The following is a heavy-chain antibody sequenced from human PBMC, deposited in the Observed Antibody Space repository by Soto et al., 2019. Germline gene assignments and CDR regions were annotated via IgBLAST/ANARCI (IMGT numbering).Heavy chain of an antibody. CDR1: VGTFSSYS. D-gene: IGHD4-17*01. CDR2: ISYDGSNK. J-gene: IGHJ4*02. CDR3: AREMMTKVNKNGSVFYSFEY. V-gene: IGHV3-30-3*01. Sequence: PGGSXRLSCAAAVGTFSSYSMYWFRQAPGKGLGWVAVISYDGSNKYYADSVKGRFTISRDNSKNTLYLQMNSLRAEDTAVYYCAREMMTKVNKNGSVFYSFEYWGQGTLVTV.